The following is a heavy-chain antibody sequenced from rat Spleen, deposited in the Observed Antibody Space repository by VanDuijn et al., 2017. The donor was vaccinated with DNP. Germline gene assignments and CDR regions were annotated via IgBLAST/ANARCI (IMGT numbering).Heavy chain of an antibody. Sequence: EVQLVESDGGLVQPGRSLKLSCAASGFTFSDHNMAWVRQAPKKGLEWVATINFDGSNTYYRDSVKGRFTISKNNAKSTLYLQMDSLRSEDTATYYCATGGYGGYSEGNWFAYWGQGTLVTVSS. CDR2: INFDGSNT. CDR1: GFTFSDHN. D-gene: IGHD1-11*01. J-gene: IGHJ3*01. CDR3: ATGGYGGYSEGNWFAY. V-gene: IGHV5S10*01.